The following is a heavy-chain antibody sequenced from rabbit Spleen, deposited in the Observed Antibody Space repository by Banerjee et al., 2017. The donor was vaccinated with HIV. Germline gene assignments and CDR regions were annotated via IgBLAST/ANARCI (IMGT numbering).Heavy chain of an antibody. CDR2: IDVGSSGFT. J-gene: IGHJ6*01. V-gene: IGHV1S40*01. CDR1: GFSLTSSDY. D-gene: IGHD1-1*01. CDR3: ARDTSSSFSSYGMDL. Sequence: QSLEESGGDLVKPGASLTLTCTASGFSLTSSDYICWVRQAPGKGLEWIACIDVGSSGFTYFATWAKGRFTCSKTSSTTVTLQMTRLTAADTATYFCARDTSSSFSSYGMDLWGPGTLVTVS.